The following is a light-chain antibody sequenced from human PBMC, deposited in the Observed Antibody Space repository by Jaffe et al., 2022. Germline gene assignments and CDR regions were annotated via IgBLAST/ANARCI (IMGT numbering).Light chain of an antibody. V-gene: IGLV1-51*02. CDR2: ENH. CDR3: GTWDNSLGAVV. J-gene: IGLJ2*01. CDR1: SSNIGNNY. Sequence: QSVLTQPPSVSAAPGQKVTISCSGGSSNIGNNYVSWYQQLPATAPKLLIYENHKRPSGIPDRFSGSKSGTSVTLDVTGLQTGDEADYYCGTWDNSLGAVVFGGGTKLTVL.